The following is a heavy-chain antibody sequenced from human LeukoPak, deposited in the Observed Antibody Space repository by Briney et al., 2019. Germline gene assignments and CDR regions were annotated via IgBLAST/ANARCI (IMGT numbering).Heavy chain of an antibody. CDR2: ISSSSSYI. D-gene: IGHD5-18*01. Sequence: GGSLRLSCAASGFTFSSYSMNWVRQAPGKGLEWVSSISSSSSYIYYADSVKGRFTISRDNAKNSLYLQMNSLRAEDTAVYYCARSTHTAMGADAFDIWGQGTMVTVSS. CDR1: GFTFSSYS. V-gene: IGHV3-21*01. J-gene: IGHJ3*02. CDR3: ARSTHTAMGADAFDI.